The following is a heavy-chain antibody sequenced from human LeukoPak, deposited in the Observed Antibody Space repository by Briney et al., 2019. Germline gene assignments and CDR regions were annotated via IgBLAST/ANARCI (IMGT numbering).Heavy chain of an antibody. J-gene: IGHJ3*02. Sequence: KPSETLSLTCTVSGGSISSSTYYWGWIRQPPGKGLEWIGSIYYSGSTYYNPSLKSRVTMSVDTSKNQFSLKLSSVTAADTAVYYCARGPDDAFDIWGQGTMVTVSS. V-gene: IGHV4-39*07. CDR1: GGSISSSTYY. CDR2: IYYSGST. CDR3: ARGPDDAFDI.